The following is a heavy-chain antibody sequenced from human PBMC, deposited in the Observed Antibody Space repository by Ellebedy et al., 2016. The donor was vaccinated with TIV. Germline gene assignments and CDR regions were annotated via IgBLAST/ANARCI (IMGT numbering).Heavy chain of an antibody. V-gene: IGHV4-31*03. Sequence: SETLSLXXTVSSGSISSGGYYWSWIRQHPGKGLEWIGYIYYSGSTYYNPSLKSRVTISVDTSKNQFSLKLSSVTAADTAVYYCARDRGYSYGADPWGQGTLVTVSS. CDR2: IYYSGST. D-gene: IGHD5-18*01. J-gene: IGHJ5*02. CDR3: ARDRGYSYGADP. CDR1: SGSISSGGYY.